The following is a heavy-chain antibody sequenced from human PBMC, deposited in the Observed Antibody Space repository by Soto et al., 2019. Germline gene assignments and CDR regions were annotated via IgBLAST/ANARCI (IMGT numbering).Heavy chain of an antibody. CDR1: GYTLTELS. J-gene: IGHJ4*02. V-gene: IGHV1-24*01. Sequence: VKVSCKVSGYTLTELSMHWVRQAPGKGLEWMGGFDPEDGETIYAQKFQGRVTMTEDTSTDTAYMELSSLRSEDTAVYYCATLDVRYCSGGSCYLFDYWGQGTLVTVSS. D-gene: IGHD2-15*01. CDR2: FDPEDGET. CDR3: ATLDVRYCSGGSCYLFDY.